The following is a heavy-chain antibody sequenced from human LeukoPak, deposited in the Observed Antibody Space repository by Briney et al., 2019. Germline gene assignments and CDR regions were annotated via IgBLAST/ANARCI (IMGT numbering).Heavy chain of an antibody. CDR2: IIPIFGTA. D-gene: IGHD3-22*01. J-gene: IGHJ3*02. CDR1: GGTFSSYA. V-gene: IGHV1-69*06. Sequence: SVKVSCKASGGTFSSYAISWVRQAPGQGLEWMGGIIPIFGTANYAQKFQGRVTITADKSTSTAYMELRSLRSDDTAVYFCARESAYYDSSGLLDAFDIWGQGTMVTVSS. CDR3: ARESAYYDSSGLLDAFDI.